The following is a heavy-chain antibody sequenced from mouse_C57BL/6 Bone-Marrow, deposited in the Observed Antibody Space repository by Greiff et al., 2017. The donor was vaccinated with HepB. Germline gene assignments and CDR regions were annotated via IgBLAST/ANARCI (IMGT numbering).Heavy chain of an antibody. Sequence: LVESDAELVKPGASVKISCKVSGYTFTDHTIHWMKQRPEQGLEWIGYIYPRDGSTKYNEKFKGEATLTADKSSSTAYMQLNSLTSEDSAVYFCARLGGYEGGCYFDYWGQGTTLTVSS. D-gene: IGHD2-2*01. CDR2: IYPRDGST. J-gene: IGHJ2*01. CDR1: GYTFTDHT. V-gene: IGHV1-78*01. CDR3: ARLGGYEGGCYFDY.